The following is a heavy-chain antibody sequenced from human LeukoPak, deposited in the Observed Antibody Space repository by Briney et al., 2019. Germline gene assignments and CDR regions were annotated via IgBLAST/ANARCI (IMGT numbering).Heavy chain of an antibody. J-gene: IGHJ4*02. CDR2: INFSGTT. Sequence: SETLSLTCTVSGGSISSSRFFWAWIRQPPGKGLEWIGNINFSGTTYYNPSPKSRVTISVDRSKNQFSLKLSSVTAADTAVYYCARAAAAGGNYFDYWGQGTLVTVSS. V-gene: IGHV4-39*07. CDR1: GGSISSSRFF. CDR3: ARAAAAGGNYFDY. D-gene: IGHD6-13*01.